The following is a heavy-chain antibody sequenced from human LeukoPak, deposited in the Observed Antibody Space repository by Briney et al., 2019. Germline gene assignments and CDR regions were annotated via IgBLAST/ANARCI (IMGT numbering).Heavy chain of an antibody. CDR1: GGSISSGSYY. CDR2: IYTSGST. CDR3: ASGYSSSGDYFDY. V-gene: IGHV4-61*02. Sequence: SETLSLTCTVSGGSISSGSYYWSWIRQPAGKGLEWIGRIYTSGSTNCNPSLKSRVTISVDTSKNQFSLKLSSVTAADTAVYYCASGYSSSGDYFDYWGQGTLVTVSS. D-gene: IGHD6-6*01. J-gene: IGHJ4*02.